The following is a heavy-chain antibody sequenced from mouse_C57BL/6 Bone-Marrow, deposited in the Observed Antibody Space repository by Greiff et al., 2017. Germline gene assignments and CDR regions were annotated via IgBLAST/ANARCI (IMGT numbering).Heavy chain of an antibody. Sequence: QVQLQQPGAELVMPGASVKLSCKASGYTFTSYWMHWVKQRPGQGLEWIGEIDPSDSYTNYNQKFKGKSTLTVDKSSSTAYMQLSSLTSEDSAVYYCAREDRLDFFAYWGQGTLVTDSA. D-gene: IGHD2-13*01. CDR2: IDPSDSYT. CDR3: AREDRLDFFAY. V-gene: IGHV1-69*01. CDR1: GYTFTSYW. J-gene: IGHJ3*01.